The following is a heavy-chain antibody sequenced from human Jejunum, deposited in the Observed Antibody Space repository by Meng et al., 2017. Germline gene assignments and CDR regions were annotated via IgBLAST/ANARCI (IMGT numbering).Heavy chain of an antibody. J-gene: IGHJ4*02. CDR1: GGSISSSNR. CDR2: MYHGGIT. Sequence: QLQLQESGPALVKPSGTLSLTCGVSGGSISSSNRWSWVRQSPGKGREWIGEMYHGGITNYNPSLETRVTISTDTSRNEFSLKLRSVTAATTAVYYCARDWGCRDGSCFSGLHAYWGQGILVTVSS. V-gene: IGHV4-4*02. D-gene: IGHD2-15*01. CDR3: ARDWGCRDGSCFSGLHAY.